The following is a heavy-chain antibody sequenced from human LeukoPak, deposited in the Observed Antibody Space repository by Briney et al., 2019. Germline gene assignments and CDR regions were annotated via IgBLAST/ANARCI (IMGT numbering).Heavy chain of an antibody. CDR1: GHTFSSYW. CDR3: ARVSGLVGFDY. J-gene: IGHJ4*02. D-gene: IGHD6-19*01. CDR2: INSDGSST. V-gene: IGHV3-74*01. Sequence: GGSLRPSCAASGHTFSSYWMHWVRQAPGKGLVWVSRINSDGSSTSYADSVKGRFTISRDNAKNTLYLQMNSLRAEDTAVYYCARVSGLVGFDYWGQGTLVTVSS.